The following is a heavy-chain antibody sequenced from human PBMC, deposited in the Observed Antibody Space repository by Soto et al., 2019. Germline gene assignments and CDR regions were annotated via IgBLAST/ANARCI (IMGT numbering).Heavy chain of an antibody. CDR1: GFTFSSYG. V-gene: IGHV3-30*18. Sequence: QVQLVESGGGVVQPGRSLRLSCAASGFTFSSYGMHWVRQAPGKGLEWVAVISYDGSNKYYADSVKGRFTISRDNSKNTLYLQMNSLRAEDTAVYYCAKDQVPGDLTVNYYYGMDVWGQGTTVTVSS. CDR2: ISYDGSNK. J-gene: IGHJ6*02. D-gene: IGHD4-17*01. CDR3: AKDQVPGDLTVNYYYGMDV.